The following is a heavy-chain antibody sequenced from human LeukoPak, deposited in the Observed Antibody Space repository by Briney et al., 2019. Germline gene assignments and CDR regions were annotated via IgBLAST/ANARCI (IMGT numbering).Heavy chain of an antibody. CDR1: GFTFSSYD. J-gene: IGHJ3*02. CDR2: ISCSGSNI. V-gene: IGHV3-48*03. Sequence: GGSLRLSCAASGFTFSSYDMLWVRQAPGKGLEWVSYISCSGSNIYYADSVKGRFTISRDNAKNSLYLQMNSLRAEDTAVYYCAREPYDIFTEYAFDIWGQGTMVTVSS. CDR3: AREPYDIFTEYAFDI. D-gene: IGHD3-9*01.